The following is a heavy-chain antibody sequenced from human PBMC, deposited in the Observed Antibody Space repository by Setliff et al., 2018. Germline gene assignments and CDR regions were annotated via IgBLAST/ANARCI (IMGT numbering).Heavy chain of an antibody. Sequence: PSETLSLTCTVSGGSISTYYRSWIRQPPGKGPEWIGYIYYSGSTNYNPSLKSRLTISVDTSKNQFSLKLSSVTAADTAVYYCARDARAPWFYYGMDVWGQGTTVTVSS. V-gene: IGHV4-59*01. CDR1: GGSISTYY. J-gene: IGHJ6*02. CDR2: IYYSGST. CDR3: ARDARAPWFYYGMDV. D-gene: IGHD3-10*01.